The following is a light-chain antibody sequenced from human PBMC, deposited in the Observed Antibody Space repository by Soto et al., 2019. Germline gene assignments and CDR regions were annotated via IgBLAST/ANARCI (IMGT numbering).Light chain of an antibody. CDR1: TSDVGAYNY. V-gene: IGLV2-14*01. CDR3: CSYAGSYTYVV. Sequence: QSVLTQPASVSGSPGQSITISCTGSTSDVGAYNYVSWYQQYPGKAPKLIIYEVTKRPSGTSDRFSGSQSGNTASLAISGLQADDEADYYCCSYAGSYTYVVFGGGTKLTVL. CDR2: EVT. J-gene: IGLJ2*01.